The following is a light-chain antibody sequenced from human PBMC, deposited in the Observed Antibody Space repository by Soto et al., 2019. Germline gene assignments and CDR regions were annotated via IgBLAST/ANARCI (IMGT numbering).Light chain of an antibody. J-gene: IGLJ2*01. CDR2: DVS. V-gene: IGLV2-14*03. CDR1: SIDVGGYNY. CDR3: SSYTGSAALVI. Sequence: QLVLTQPASVSGSLGQSITISCTGTSIDVGGYNYVSWYQQHPGQAPKLLIYDVSHRPSGISYRFSGSKSGNTASLTISGLQAEDEADYYCSSYTGSAALVIFGGGTKLTVL.